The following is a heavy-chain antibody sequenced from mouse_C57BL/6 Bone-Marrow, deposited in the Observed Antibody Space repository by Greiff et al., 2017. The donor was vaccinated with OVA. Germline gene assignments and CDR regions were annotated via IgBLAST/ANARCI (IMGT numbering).Heavy chain of an antibody. J-gene: IGHJ3*01. CDR3: ARHFDNYDYGFAY. CDR2: ISNGGGST. CDR1: GFTFSDYY. Sequence: EVQVVESGGGLVQPGGSLKLSCAASGFTFSDYYMYWVRQTPEKRLEWVAYISNGGGSTYYPDTVKGRFTISRDNAKNTLYLQMSRLKSEDTAMYYCARHFDNYDYGFAYWGQGTLVTVSA. D-gene: IGHD2-4*01. V-gene: IGHV5-12*01.